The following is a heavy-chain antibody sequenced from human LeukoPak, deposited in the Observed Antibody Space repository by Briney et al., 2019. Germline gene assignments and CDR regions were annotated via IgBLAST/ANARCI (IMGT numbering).Heavy chain of an antibody. CDR2: INPNSGGT. CDR3: SRPRDEGGLYWNFDL. Sequence: ASVKVSCKASGYTFTDYYIHWVRQAPGQGLEWVGWINPNSGGTNYAQKFQGRVTMTRDTSISTAYMELSWLRPDDTAVYYCSRPRDEGGLYWNFDLWGRGTLVTVSS. CDR1: GYTFTDYY. V-gene: IGHV1-2*02. J-gene: IGHJ2*01. D-gene: IGHD2-15*01.